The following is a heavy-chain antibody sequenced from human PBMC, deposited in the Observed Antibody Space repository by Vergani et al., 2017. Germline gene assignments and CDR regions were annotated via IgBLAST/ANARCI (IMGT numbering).Heavy chain of an antibody. CDR3: AREHILQWFGEAGTNWFDP. V-gene: IGHV1-2*02. CDR2: INPNSGGT. J-gene: IGHJ5*02. Sequence: QVQLVQSGAEVKKPGASVKVSCKASGYTFTGYDMHWVRQAPGQGLEWMGWINPNSGGTNYAQKFQGRVTMTRDTSISTAYMELSRLRSDDTAVYYCAREHILQWFGEAGTNWFDPWGQGTLVTVSS. CDR1: GYTFTGYD. D-gene: IGHD3-10*01.